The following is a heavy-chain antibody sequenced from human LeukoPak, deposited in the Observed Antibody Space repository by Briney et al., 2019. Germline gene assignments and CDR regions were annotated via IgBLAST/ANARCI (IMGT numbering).Heavy chain of an antibody. V-gene: IGHV4-34*01. Sequence: SETLSLTCAVYGESFSGYFWSWIRQPPGKGLEWIGDINHSGSTNYNPPLKSRVTISVDTSKNQFSLKLSSVTAADTAMYYCAREVAMIRGVKNWFDRWGQGTLVTVSS. CDR1: GESFSGYF. D-gene: IGHD3-10*01. J-gene: IGHJ5*02. CDR3: AREVAMIRGVKNWFDR. CDR2: INHSGST.